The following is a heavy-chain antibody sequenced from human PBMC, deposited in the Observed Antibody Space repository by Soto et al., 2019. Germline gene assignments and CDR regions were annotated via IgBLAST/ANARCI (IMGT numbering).Heavy chain of an antibody. V-gene: IGHV4-31*03. J-gene: IGHJ1*01. D-gene: IGHD3-22*01. Sequence: SETLSLTCTVSGGSISSGGYYWSWIRQHPGKGLEWIGYIYYSGSTYYNPSLKSRVTISVDTSKNQFSLKLSSVTAADTAVYYCARDSDYYDSSGYYYVGHWGQGTLVTVSS. CDR1: GGSISSGGYY. CDR3: ARDSDYYDSSGYYYVGH. CDR2: IYYSGST.